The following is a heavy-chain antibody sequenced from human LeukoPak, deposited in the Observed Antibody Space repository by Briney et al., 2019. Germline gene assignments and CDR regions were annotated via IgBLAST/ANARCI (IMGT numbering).Heavy chain of an antibody. CDR1: GYTFTSYD. CDR2: MDPNSGNT. J-gene: IGHJ6*03. Sequence: ASVKVSCKASGYTFTSYDINWVRQATGQGLEWMGWMDPNSGNTGYAQKFQGRVTMTRDTSISTAYMELSRLRSDDTAVYYCASSSSSWYPYYMDVWGKGTTVTVSS. D-gene: IGHD6-13*01. V-gene: IGHV1-8*02. CDR3: ASSSSSWYPYYMDV.